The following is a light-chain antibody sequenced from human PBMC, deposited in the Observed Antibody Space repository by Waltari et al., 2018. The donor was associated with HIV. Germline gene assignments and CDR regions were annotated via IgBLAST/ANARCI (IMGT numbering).Light chain of an antibody. Sequence: VMTQSPATLSVSPGERATLSCRASQSVSSNLAWYQQKPGQAPRLLIYDASTRATGIPARFSGSGSGTDFTLTISSLHSEDFAAYYCQQYSNWPYTFGQGTKLDIK. CDR3: QQYSNWPYT. CDR2: DAS. CDR1: QSVSSN. V-gene: IGKV3-15*01. J-gene: IGKJ2*01.